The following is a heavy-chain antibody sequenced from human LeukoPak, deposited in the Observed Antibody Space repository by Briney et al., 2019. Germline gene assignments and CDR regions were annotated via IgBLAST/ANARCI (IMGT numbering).Heavy chain of an antibody. Sequence: GGSLRLSCAASGFTFSNYWMSWVRQVPGRGVEWVANIKEEASEKYYADSVKGRFTISRDNAKNSLYLQMNSLRVEDTALYYCARMKNWGLWDYWGQGTLVTVSS. J-gene: IGHJ4*02. CDR3: ARMKNWGLWDY. CDR2: IKEEASEK. D-gene: IGHD7-27*01. V-gene: IGHV3-7*01. CDR1: GFTFSNYW.